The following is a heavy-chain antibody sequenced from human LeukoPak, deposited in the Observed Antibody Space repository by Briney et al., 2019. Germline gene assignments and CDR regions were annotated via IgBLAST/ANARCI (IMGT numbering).Heavy chain of an antibody. CDR2: ISWNSGSI. CDR1: GFAFDDYA. Sequence: GGSLRLSCAASGFAFDDYAMHWVRQAPGKGLEWVSGISWNSGSIGYADSVKGRFTISRDNAKNSLYLQMNSLRAEDTALYYCAKDQAAVALYYFDYWGQGTLVTVSS. V-gene: IGHV3-9*01. J-gene: IGHJ4*02. D-gene: IGHD6-19*01. CDR3: AKDQAAVALYYFDY.